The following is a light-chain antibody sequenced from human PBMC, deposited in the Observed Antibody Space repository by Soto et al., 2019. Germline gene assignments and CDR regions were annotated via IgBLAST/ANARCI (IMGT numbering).Light chain of an antibody. Sequence: EIVMTQSPGTLSVSPGETVTLSCRASESISRNLAWYQQKPGQAPRILIYGASSRDTGVPARFSGGGSGTEFTLTISSLQSEDSAVYFCQQYMNWPPLTFGPGTKVDV. CDR1: ESISRN. J-gene: IGKJ3*01. CDR2: GAS. CDR3: QQYMNWPPLT. V-gene: IGKV3-15*01.